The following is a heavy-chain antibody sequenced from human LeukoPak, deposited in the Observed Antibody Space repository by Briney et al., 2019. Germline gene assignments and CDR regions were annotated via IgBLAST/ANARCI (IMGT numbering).Heavy chain of an antibody. CDR3: ARAGPYYYDSGSSFDY. D-gene: IGHD3-10*01. Sequence: GGSLRLSCAASGFAVSNNYMTWVCQAPGKGLEWVSVIYDGGDTYYADSVKGRFTISRDNSKNTLYLQMNSLRAEDTAVYYCARAGPYYYDSGSSFDYWGQGTLVTVSS. V-gene: IGHV3-66*01. CDR1: GFAVSNNY. CDR2: IYDGGDT. J-gene: IGHJ4*02.